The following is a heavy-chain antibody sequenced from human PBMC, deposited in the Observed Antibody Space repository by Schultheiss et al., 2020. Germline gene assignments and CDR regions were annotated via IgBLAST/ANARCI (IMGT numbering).Heavy chain of an antibody. D-gene: IGHD1-26*01. CDR2: IYSGGST. CDR3: AREEEAVGAIDY. J-gene: IGHJ4*02. Sequence: GESLKISCAASGFTVSSNYMSWVRQAPGKGLEWVSVIYSGGSTYYADSVKGRFTIPRDNSKNTLYLQMNSLRAEDTAVYYCAREEEAVGAIDYWGQGTLVTVSS. CDR1: GFTVSSNY. V-gene: IGHV3-66*01.